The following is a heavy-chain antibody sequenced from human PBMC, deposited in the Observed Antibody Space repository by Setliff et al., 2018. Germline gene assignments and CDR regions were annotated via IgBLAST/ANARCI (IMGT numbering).Heavy chain of an antibody. CDR2: NSV. J-gene: IGHJ4*02. Sequence: ASVKVSCKTSGYSFTNYGINWVRQAPGQGLEWMGWNSVYAREFQGRVTMTIDTPASTAYMELRSLRSDDTAVYYCARGPPDFVVVPAAAKFDYWGPGTLVTVSS. CDR1: GYSFTNYG. D-gene: IGHD2-2*01. V-gene: IGHV1-18*01. CDR3: ARGPPDFVVVPAAAKFDY.